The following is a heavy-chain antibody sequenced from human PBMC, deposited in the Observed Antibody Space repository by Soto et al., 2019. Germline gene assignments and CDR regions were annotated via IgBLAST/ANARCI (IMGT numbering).Heavy chain of an antibody. J-gene: IGHJ6*02. CDR1: GCTFGNSA. Sequence: QVQLVQSGAEVKKPGSSVTVSCKSSGCTFGNSAISWVRQAPGQGLEWMGGIIPLFPTPDYAQKFQGRVTITADESTTTAYRELKSLKSEDTAVYYCARDKDRQPLGGNYYGGIDVWGQGTTVTVSS. V-gene: IGHV1-69*12. D-gene: IGHD1-1*01. CDR3: ARDKDRQPLGGNYYGGIDV. CDR2: IIPLFPTP.